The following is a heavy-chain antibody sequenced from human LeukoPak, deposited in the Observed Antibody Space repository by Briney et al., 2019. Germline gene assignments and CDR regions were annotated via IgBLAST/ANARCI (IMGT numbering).Heavy chain of an antibody. J-gene: IGHJ4*02. CDR2: INPTGGST. CDR3: ARDGPRYCSSTSCYSFDY. D-gene: IGHD2-2*02. CDR1: GYTFTNHC. Sequence: ASVKVSCKASGYTFTNHCMHWVRQAPGQGLEWMGVINPTGGSTSYAQEFQGRVTMTRDTSTSTVYMEVSSLRSEDTAVYYCARDGPRYCSSTSCYSFDYWGQGTLVTVSS. V-gene: IGHV1-46*01.